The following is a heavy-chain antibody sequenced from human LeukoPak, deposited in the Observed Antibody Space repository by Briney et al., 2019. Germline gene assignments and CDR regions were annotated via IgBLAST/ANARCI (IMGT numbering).Heavy chain of an antibody. D-gene: IGHD7-27*01. CDR1: GFTFSDYA. V-gene: IGHV3-23*01. J-gene: IGHJ6*03. CDR3: AKAPATGEGYYFYYMDV. Sequence: GGSLRLSCTASGFASGFTFSDYAVRWVRQAPGKGPEWGASVNGRVSATYYADSVRGRFTISRDNSKNPVYLQMISLGADDTAVYFCAKAPATGEGYYFYYMDVWGKGTTVTVSS. CDR2: VNGRVSAT.